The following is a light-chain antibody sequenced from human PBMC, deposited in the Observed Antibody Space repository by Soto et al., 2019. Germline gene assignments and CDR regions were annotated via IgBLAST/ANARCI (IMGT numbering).Light chain of an antibody. CDR2: GAS. CDR3: QQYGSSRT. CDR1: QSVSSSY. V-gene: IGKV3-20*01. Sequence: EIVLTQSPGTLSLSPGERATLSCRASQSVSSSYLAWYQQKPGQAPRLLIYGASRRATGIPDRFSGSGSGTDFTLTISRLEPEDFAVYYCQQYGSSRTFGQWTKVDIK. J-gene: IGKJ1*01.